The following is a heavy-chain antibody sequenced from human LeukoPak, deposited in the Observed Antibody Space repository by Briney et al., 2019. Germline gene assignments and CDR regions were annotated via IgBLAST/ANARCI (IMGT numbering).Heavy chain of an antibody. Sequence: PGGSLRLSCAASGFTFSGSAMHWVRQASGKGLEWVGRIRSKANSYATAYAASVKGRFTISRDDSKNTAYLQMDSLKTEDTAVYYCTRVAVAGLPFDYWGQGTLVTVSS. CDR2: IRSKANSYAT. V-gene: IGHV3-73*01. CDR1: GFTFSGSA. CDR3: TRVAVAGLPFDY. J-gene: IGHJ4*02. D-gene: IGHD6-19*01.